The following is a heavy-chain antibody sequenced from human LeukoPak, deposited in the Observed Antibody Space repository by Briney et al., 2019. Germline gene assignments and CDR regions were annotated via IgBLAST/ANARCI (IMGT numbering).Heavy chain of an antibody. Sequence: PSETLSLTCTVSGGSISSSSYYWGWIRQPPGKGLEWIGSIYYSGSTYYNLSLKSRVTISVDTSKNQFSLKLSSVTAADTAVYYCASLIAAAGTFDYWGQGTLVTVSS. V-gene: IGHV4-39*01. J-gene: IGHJ4*02. CDR2: IYYSGST. CDR1: GGSISSSSYY. CDR3: ASLIAAAGTFDY. D-gene: IGHD6-13*01.